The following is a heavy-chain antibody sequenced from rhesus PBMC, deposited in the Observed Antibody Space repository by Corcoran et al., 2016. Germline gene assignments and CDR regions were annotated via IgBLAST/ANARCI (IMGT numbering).Heavy chain of an antibody. CDR2: ISKGGGST. J-gene: IGHJ4*01. CDR3: AGIYYDSGYYFDY. CDR1: GFTFSSYG. Sequence: EVQLVESGGGLVQPGGSLRLSCAASGFTFSSYGMSWVRQAPGKGLEWVSYISKGGGSTYYADSGKGRFTISRDNSKNTLSLQMNSLRAEDTAVYYCAGIYYDSGYYFDYWGQGVLVTVSS. V-gene: IGHV3S5*01. D-gene: IGHD3-28*01.